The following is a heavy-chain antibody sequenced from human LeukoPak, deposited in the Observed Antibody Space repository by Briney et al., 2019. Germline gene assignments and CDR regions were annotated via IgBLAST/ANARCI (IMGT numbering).Heavy chain of an antibody. Sequence: PGGSLRLSCAASGFTFSSYGMHWVRQAPGKGLEWVAVISYDGSNKYYADSVKGRFTISRDNSKNTLYLQMNSLRAEDTAVYYCAKDPLTTVTTPNWFDPWGQGTLVTVSS. CDR2: ISYDGSNK. V-gene: IGHV3-30*18. CDR1: GFTFSSYG. J-gene: IGHJ5*02. CDR3: AKDPLTTVTTPNWFDP. D-gene: IGHD4-17*01.